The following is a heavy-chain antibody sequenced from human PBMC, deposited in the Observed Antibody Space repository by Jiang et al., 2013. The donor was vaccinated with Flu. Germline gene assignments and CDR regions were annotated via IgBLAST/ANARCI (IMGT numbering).Heavy chain of an antibody. Sequence: KVSCKASGYTFTGYYMHWVRQAPGQGLEWMGWINPNSGGTNYAQKFQGWVTMTRDTSISTAYMELSRLRSDDTAVYYCATTWYCSGGSCYTHSPSAAFDIWGQGTMVTVSS. D-gene: IGHD2-15*01. CDR3: ATTWYCSGGSCYTHSPSAAFDI. J-gene: IGHJ3*02. V-gene: IGHV1-2*04. CDR2: INPNSGGT. CDR1: GYTFTGYY.